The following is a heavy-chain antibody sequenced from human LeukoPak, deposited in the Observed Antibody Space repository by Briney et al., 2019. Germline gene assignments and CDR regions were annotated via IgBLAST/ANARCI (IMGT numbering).Heavy chain of an antibody. J-gene: IGHJ5*02. Sequence: GASVKVSCKASGYTFTGYYMHWVRQAPGQGLEWMGWINPNSGGTNHAQKFQGRVTMTRDTSISTAYMELSRLRSDDTAVYYCARPGYSYATGWFDPWGQGTLVTVSS. CDR1: GYTFTGYY. V-gene: IGHV1-2*02. CDR3: ARPGYSYATGWFDP. D-gene: IGHD5-18*01. CDR2: INPNSGGT.